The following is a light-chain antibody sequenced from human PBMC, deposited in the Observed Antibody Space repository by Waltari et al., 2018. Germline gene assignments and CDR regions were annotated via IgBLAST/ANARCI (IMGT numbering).Light chain of an antibody. CDR1: QKITSSY. Sequence: EIVFTQSQGTLSLSPGERATLACRARQKITSSYIAWYQHKAGQAPRLLIYTASYRATGIPDRFSGSGSGTDFILTISRLEPEDFAVYYCQYYGSAPRTFGQGTKVEIK. V-gene: IGKV3-20*01. CDR2: TAS. CDR3: QYYGSAPRT. J-gene: IGKJ1*01.